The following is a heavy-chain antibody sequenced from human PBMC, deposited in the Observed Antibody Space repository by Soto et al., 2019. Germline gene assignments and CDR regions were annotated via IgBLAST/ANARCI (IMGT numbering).Heavy chain of an antibody. CDR1: GFTFSSYW. CDR3: ARPREAGKYYYGVDV. CDR2: INSDGSST. J-gene: IGHJ6*02. D-gene: IGHD6-19*01. V-gene: IGHV3-74*01. Sequence: PGGSLRLSCAASGFTFSSYWMHWVRQAPGKGLVWVSRINSDGSSTSYADSVKGRFTISRDNAKNTLYLQMNSLRAEDTAVYYCARPREAGKYYYGVDVWAKGPRSPSP.